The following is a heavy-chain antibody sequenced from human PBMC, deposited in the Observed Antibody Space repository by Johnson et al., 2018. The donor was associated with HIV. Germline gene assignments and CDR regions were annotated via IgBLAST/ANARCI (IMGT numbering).Heavy chain of an antibody. D-gene: IGHD1-26*01. CDR1: GFRIDDYA. CDR3: ARVVEYGRAHNDAFDI. CDR2: ISWNRDNI. V-gene: IGHV3-9*01. Sequence: VQLVESGGGLEQPGRSLRLSCAASGFRIDDYAMHWVRQVPGKGLEWVSRISWNRDNIDYVDSVKGRFTISRDNAKNSLYLQMNSLRVEDTALYYCARVVEYGRAHNDAFDIWGQGTMVTVSS. J-gene: IGHJ3*02.